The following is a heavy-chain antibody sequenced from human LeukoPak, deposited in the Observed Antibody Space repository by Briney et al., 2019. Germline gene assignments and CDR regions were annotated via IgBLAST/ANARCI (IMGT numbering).Heavy chain of an antibody. V-gene: IGHV3-23*01. Sequence: GGSLRLSCAASGFTFSTSAMAWVRQAPGKGLEWVSVISGSGGDTFYAAYVKGRFTISRDNSKNTLYLQMNSLRAEDTAIYYCAKAKTYSSPFDFWGQGTLVTVSS. CDR2: ISGSGGDT. J-gene: IGHJ4*02. CDR1: GFTFSTSA. CDR3: AKAKTYSSPFDF. D-gene: IGHD3-22*01.